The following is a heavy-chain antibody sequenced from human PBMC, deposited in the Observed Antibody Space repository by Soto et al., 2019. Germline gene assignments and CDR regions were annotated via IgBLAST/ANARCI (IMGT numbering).Heavy chain of an antibody. CDR1: GFTFSGFD. D-gene: IGHD6-13*01. CDR3: AKSQEIGTHFFDS. CDR2: IGTAGDT. V-gene: IGHV3-13*01. Sequence: PGGSLRLSCEASGFTFSGFDMHWVRQPTGKGLEWVSSIGTAGDTYYSVSVKGRFTISRDNAKNSFSLQMNSLSAGDMAVYFCAKSQEIGTHFFDSWGQGTQVTVSS. J-gene: IGHJ4*02.